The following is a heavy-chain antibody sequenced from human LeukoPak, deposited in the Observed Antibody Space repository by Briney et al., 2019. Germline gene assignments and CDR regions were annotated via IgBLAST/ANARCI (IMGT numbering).Heavy chain of an antibody. D-gene: IGHD2-15*01. V-gene: IGHV4-59*01. J-gene: IGHJ6*02. Sequence: PSETLSLTCTVSGGSISSYYWSWIRQPPGKGLEWIGYIYYSGSTNYNPSLKSRVTISVDTSKNQFSLKLSSVTAADTAVYYCARAVVYCSGGSCYSDYYYYCGMDVWGQGTTVTVSS. CDR2: IYYSGST. CDR3: ARAVVYCSGGSCYSDYYYYCGMDV. CDR1: GGSISSYY.